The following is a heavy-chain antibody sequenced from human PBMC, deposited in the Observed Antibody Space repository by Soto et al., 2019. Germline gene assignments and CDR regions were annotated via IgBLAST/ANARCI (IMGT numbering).Heavy chain of an antibody. D-gene: IGHD1-26*01. CDR1: GFNVSTNY. CDR2: IYSGGIT. J-gene: IGHJ1*01. CDR3: AKDLTVGATRAEYFQH. Sequence: GGSLRLSCAASGFNVSTNYMNWVRQAPGKGLDWVSIIYSGGITYYADSVKGRFTIARDNSKNTLYLQMTNLRAEDTAVYFCAKDLTVGATRAEYFQHWGQGTLVTVSS. V-gene: IGHV3-53*01.